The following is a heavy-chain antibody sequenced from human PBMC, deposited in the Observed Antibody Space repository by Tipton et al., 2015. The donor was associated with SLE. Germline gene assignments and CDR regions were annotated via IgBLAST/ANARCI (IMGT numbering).Heavy chain of an antibody. V-gene: IGHV4-39*01. J-gene: IGHJ3*02. D-gene: IGHD1-26*01. CDR1: GASISTSSYY. Sequence: TLSLTCTVSGASISTSSYYWAWIRQSPGKGLEWIGSMYYNGRTNYNPSLKSRVTISVDTSKKKFSLKMSSVTAADTAVYYCARHLVRQEVGPRDPFDMWGQGTMVTVSS. CDR3: ARHLVRQEVGPRDPFDM. CDR2: MYYNGRT.